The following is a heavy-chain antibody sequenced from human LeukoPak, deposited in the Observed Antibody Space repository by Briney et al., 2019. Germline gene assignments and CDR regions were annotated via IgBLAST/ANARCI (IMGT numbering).Heavy chain of an antibody. CDR1: GFTFSSYG. CDR3: AKGSSNYYDSSGYYSPLPWFDY. V-gene: IGHV3-30*18. Sequence: GRSLRLSCAASGFTFSSYGMHWVRQAPGKGLEWVAVISYDGSNKYYADSVKGRFTISRDNSKNTLYLQMNSLRAEDTAVYYCAKGSSNYYDSSGYYSPLPWFDYWGQGTLVTVSS. D-gene: IGHD3-22*01. CDR2: ISYDGSNK. J-gene: IGHJ4*02.